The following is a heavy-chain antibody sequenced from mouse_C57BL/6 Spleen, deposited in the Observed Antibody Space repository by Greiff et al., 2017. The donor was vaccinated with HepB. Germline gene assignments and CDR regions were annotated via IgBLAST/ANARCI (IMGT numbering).Heavy chain of an antibody. J-gene: IGHJ4*01. CDR1: GFTFSDAW. CDR2: IRNKANNHAT. CDR3: TSLDGYYRYYAMDY. Sequence: EVKLVESGGGLVQPGGSMKLSCAASGFTFSDAWMDWVRQSPEKGLEWVAEIRNKANNHATYYAESVKGRFTISRDDSKSSVYLQMNSLRAEDTGIYYCTSLDGYYRYYAMDYWGQGTSVTVSS. D-gene: IGHD2-3*01. V-gene: IGHV6-6*01.